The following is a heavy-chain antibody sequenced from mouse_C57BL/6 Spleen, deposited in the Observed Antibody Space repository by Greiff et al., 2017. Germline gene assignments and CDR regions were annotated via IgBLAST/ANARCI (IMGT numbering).Heavy chain of an antibody. D-gene: IGHD2-5*01. CDR2: IDPSDSYT. J-gene: IGHJ2*01. V-gene: IGHV1-50*01. CDR1: GYTFTSYW. CDR3: ARTGYSNYSNY. Sequence: QVQLKQSGAELVKPGASVKLSCKASGYTFTSYWMQWVKQRPGQGLEWIGEIDPSDSYTNYNQKFKGKATLTVDTSSSTAYMQLSSLTSEDSAVYYCARTGYSNYSNYWGQGTTLTISS.